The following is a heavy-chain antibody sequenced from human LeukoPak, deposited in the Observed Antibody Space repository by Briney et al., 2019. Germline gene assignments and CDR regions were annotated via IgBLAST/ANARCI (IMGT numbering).Heavy chain of an antibody. Sequence: SETLSLTCTVSGGSISSGSHYWGWIRQPPGKGLEWIGSVYYSGSTYYNPSLKSRVTISVDTSKNQFSLKLSSVTAADTAVYYCARLPGDSSGYCYAPFDYWGQGTLVTVSS. CDR3: ARLPGDSSGYCYAPFDY. J-gene: IGHJ4*02. D-gene: IGHD3-22*01. CDR2: VYYSGST. CDR1: GGSISSGSHY. V-gene: IGHV4-39*01.